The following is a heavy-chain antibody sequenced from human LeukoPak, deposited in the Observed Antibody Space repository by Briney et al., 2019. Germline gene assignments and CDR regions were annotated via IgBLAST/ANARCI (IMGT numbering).Heavy chain of an antibody. J-gene: IGHJ4*02. CDR3: ARVQRVKFPLKYYFDY. D-gene: IGHD3-10*01. Sequence: ASVKVSCKASGFSFTSYDINWVRQATGQGLEWMGWMNPNSGNTGYAQKFQGRVTMTRSTSISTAYMELSSLRSDDTAVYHCARVQRVKFPLKYYFDYWGQGTLVTVSS. CDR2: MNPNSGNT. V-gene: IGHV1-8*01. CDR1: GFSFTSYD.